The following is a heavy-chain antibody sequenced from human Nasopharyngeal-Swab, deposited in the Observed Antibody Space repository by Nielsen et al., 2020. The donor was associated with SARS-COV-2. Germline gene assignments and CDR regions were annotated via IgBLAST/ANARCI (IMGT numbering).Heavy chain of an antibody. Sequence: SETLSLTCTVSGGSISSYYWSWIRQPPGKGLEWIGYIYYSGSTSYNPSLKSRVTISVDTSKNQFSLKLSSVTAADTAVYYCARLSSWYLRNYYFDYWGQGTLVTVSS. CDR2: IYYSGST. V-gene: IGHV4-59*01. CDR1: GGSISSYY. CDR3: ARLSSWYLRNYYFDY. D-gene: IGHD6-13*01. J-gene: IGHJ4*02.